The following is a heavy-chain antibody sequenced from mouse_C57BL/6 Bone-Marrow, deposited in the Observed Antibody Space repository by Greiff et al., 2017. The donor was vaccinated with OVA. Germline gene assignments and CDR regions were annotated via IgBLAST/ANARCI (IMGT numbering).Heavy chain of an antibody. J-gene: IGHJ3*01. Sequence: QVHVKQPGAELVKPGASVKLSCKASGYTFTSYWMHWVKQRPGQGLEWIGMIHPNSGSTNYNEKFKSKATLTVDKSSSTAYMQLSSLTSEDSAVYYCARGETAQATAWFAYWGQGTLVTVSA. CDR3: ARGETAQATAWFAY. CDR2: IHPNSGST. D-gene: IGHD3-2*02. V-gene: IGHV1-64*01. CDR1: GYTFTSYW.